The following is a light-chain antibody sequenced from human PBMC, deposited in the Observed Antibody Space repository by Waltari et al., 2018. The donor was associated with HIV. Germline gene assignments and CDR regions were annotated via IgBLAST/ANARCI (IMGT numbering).Light chain of an antibody. CDR2: YDS. Sequence: YVLTQAPSVSQAPGKTATLTCEGDRLGTHTVHWYQQKSGQAPVLVIYYDSERPSGIPDRFSGSNSGNTATLTISRVEDGDEADYYCQVWDTASNEGVFGGGTKLTVL. CDR3: QVWDTASNEGV. J-gene: IGLJ3*02. V-gene: IGLV3-21*04. CDR1: RLGTHT.